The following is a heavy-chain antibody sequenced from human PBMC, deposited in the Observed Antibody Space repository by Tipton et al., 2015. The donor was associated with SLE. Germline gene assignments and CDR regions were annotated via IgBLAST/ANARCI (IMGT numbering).Heavy chain of an antibody. V-gene: IGHV4-34*01. D-gene: IGHD6-19*01. CDR2: INHSGST. J-gene: IGHJ4*02. CDR3: ARDSSGFDY. CDR1: GGSFSGYY. Sequence: TLSLTCAVYGGSFSGYYWSWIRQPPGKGLEWIGEINHSGSTNYNPSLKSRVTISVDKSKNQFSLKLSSVTAADTAVYYCARDSSGFDYWGQGTLVTVSS.